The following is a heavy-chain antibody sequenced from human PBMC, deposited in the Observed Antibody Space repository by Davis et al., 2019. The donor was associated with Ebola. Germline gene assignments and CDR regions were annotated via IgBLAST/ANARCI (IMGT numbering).Heavy chain of an antibody. D-gene: IGHD3-3*01. CDR3: ARRVNFWKKYNWFDS. CDR1: GFPLPTGAVG. Sequence: SGPTLANPTQTLTLTCTFSGFPLPTGAVGVGWIRQPPGKALEWLAVIYWDDDKRYSPSLERRLTITKDTSKNQVVLTMTTMDPVDTATYYCARRVNFWKKYNWFDSWGQGTLVIVSS. CDR2: IYWDDDK. J-gene: IGHJ5*01. V-gene: IGHV2-5*02.